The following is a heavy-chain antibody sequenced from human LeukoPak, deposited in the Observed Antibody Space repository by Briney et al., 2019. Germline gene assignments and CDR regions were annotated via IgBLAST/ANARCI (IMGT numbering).Heavy chain of an antibody. D-gene: IGHD5-18*01. Sequence: SETLSLTCTVSGGSISSGSYYWSWIRQPAAKGLEWIGRISTTGSTNYHPSLQSRITVSVDTSKNQRSLKLTSVTAADTAVYYCARGRIQLDLWGRGTLVTVSS. V-gene: IGHV4-61*02. J-gene: IGHJ2*01. CDR1: GGSISSGSYY. CDR3: ARGRIQLDL. CDR2: ISTTGST.